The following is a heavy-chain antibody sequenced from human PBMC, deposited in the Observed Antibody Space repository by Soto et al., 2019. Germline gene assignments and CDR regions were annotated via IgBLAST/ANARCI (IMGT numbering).Heavy chain of an antibody. CDR3: AHRPSYCSGGSCYSGFDY. CDR2: IYWGDDK. J-gene: IGHJ4*02. V-gene: IGHV2-5*02. CDR1: GFSLSTRGVG. D-gene: IGHD2-15*01. Sequence: SGPTLVNPTQTLTLTCTFSGFSLSTRGVGVGWIRQPPGKALEWLALIYWGDDKRYSPSLKTRLTITKDTSKNQVVLTMANMDPVDTATYYCAHRPSYCSGGSCYSGFDYWGQGTLVTVSS.